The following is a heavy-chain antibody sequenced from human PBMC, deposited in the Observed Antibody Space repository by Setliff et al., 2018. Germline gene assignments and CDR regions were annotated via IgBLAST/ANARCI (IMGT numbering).Heavy chain of an antibody. CDR3: ARESVVVVTTTNYYYYIDV. CDR2: ISPHTGVT. Sequence: ASVKVSCKASGYTFTTYTMNWVRQAPGQGLEWMGWISPHTGVTNYAQKFQGRVAMTRDTSINTAYMELSRLRSDDTAVYFCARESVVVVTTTNYYYYIDVWGEGTTVTVSS. CDR1: GYTFTTYT. J-gene: IGHJ6*03. V-gene: IGHV1-2*02. D-gene: IGHD2-21*02.